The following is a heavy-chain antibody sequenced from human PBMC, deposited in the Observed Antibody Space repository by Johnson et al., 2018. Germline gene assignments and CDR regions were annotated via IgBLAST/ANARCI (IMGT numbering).Heavy chain of an antibody. CDR3: TKGGRAHMDV. J-gene: IGHJ6*02. V-gene: IGHV3-74*02. Sequence: VQLVQSGGGVVQPGRSLRLSCAASGFTFSSYWMHWVRQAPGKGLVWVSRINSAGSSTSYADSVKGRFTISRANAKNTLYLQMNSLRAEDTAVYYCTKGGRAHMDVWGQGTTVTVSS. D-gene: IGHD1-26*01. CDR1: GFTFSSYW. CDR2: INSAGSST.